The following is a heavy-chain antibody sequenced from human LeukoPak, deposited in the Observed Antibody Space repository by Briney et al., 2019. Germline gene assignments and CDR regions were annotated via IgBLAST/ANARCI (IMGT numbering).Heavy chain of an antibody. CDR1: GGSTSSNTYY. D-gene: IGHD3-22*01. CDR2: LSYSGKT. J-gene: IGHJ4*02. Sequence: PSDTLSLTCTLSGGSTSSNTYYWGWIRQPPGKGLEWIGSLSYSGKTHYNPSLKSRVTISIDTSQNQFSLKLTSVTAADTAVYYCAKFSPDYYDNKKYFDSWGQGTLVTVSS. CDR3: AKFSPDYYDNKKYFDS. V-gene: IGHV4-39*01.